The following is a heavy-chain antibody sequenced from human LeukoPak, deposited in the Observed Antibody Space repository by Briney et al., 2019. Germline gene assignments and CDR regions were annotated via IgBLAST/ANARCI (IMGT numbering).Heavy chain of an antibody. V-gene: IGHV3-11*01. D-gene: IGHD4-17*01. CDR3: ARAFYGDYLPYYFDY. CDR2: ISSSGSTI. Sequence: GGSLRLSCAASGFTFSDYYMSWIRQAPGKGLEWVSYISSSGSTIYCADSVKGRFTISRDNAKNSLYLQMNSLRAEDTAVYYCARAFYGDYLPYYFDYWGQGTLVTVSS. J-gene: IGHJ4*02. CDR1: GFTFSDYY.